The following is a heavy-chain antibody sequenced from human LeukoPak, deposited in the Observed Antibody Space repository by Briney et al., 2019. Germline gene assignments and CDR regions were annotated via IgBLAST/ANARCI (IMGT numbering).Heavy chain of an antibody. Sequence: SETLSLTCAVSGASITTDHWNWIRQLPGEGLEWIGNVDYNGATNYNPSLKSRITISLDTSKNQFSLKLTSVTAADTALYFCTRGYYEAFDYWGQGRLVTVSS. CDR1: GASITTDH. J-gene: IGHJ4*02. CDR3: TRGYYEAFDY. V-gene: IGHV4-59*01. CDR2: VDYNGAT. D-gene: IGHD3-16*01.